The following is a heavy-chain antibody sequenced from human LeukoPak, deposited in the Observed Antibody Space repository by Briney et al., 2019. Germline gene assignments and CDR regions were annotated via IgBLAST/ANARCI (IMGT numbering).Heavy chain of an antibody. CDR3: ARARGLDCSSISCSWWDVLGPRDTNYYMDV. V-gene: IGHV3-7*01. CDR2: IKQDGSEK. Sequence: PGGSLRLSCAASGFTFSSYWMSWVRQAPGKGLEWVATIKQDGSEKYYVDSVKGRFTIFRDNAKNSLYLQMNSLRAEDTAVYYCARARGLDCSSISCSWWDVLGPRDTNYYMDVWGKGTTVTISS. D-gene: IGHD2-2*01. CDR1: GFTFSSYW. J-gene: IGHJ6*03.